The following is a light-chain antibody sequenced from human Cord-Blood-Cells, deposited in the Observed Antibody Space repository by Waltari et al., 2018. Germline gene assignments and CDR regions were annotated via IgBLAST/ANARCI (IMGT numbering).Light chain of an antibody. CDR1: QSISSY. V-gene: IGKV1-39*01. CDR3: QQSYSTPYT. CDR2: AES. Sequence: DIQMTQSPSSLSASVGDTVTITCPASQSISSYLNCYQQKPGKAPKLLIYAESSWQSGVPTRFSGSGSGTDFTLTITSLQPENFATYYCQQSYSTPYTFGQGTKLEIK. J-gene: IGKJ2*01.